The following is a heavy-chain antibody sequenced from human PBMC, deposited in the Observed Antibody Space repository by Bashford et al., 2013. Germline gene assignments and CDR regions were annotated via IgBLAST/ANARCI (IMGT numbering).Heavy chain of an antibody. V-gene: IGHV3-23*01. Sequence: GGSLRLSCAASGFTFSSYAMSWVRQAPGKGLEWISSITGSGDSTYYADSVKGRFTISRDNSKNTLYLQMNSLRAEDTAVYNCVKVSVAVAGHFDYWGQGTLVTVSS. D-gene: IGHD6-19*01. CDR2: ITGSGDST. CDR3: VKVSVAVAGHFDY. CDR1: GFTFSSYA. J-gene: IGHJ4*02.